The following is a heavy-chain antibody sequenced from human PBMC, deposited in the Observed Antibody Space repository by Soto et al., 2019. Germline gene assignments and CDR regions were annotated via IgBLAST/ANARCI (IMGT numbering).Heavy chain of an antibody. V-gene: IGHV3-66*01. Sequence: GGSLRLSCAASGFTVSSNYMSWVRQAPGKGLEWVSVIYSGGSTYYADSVKGRFTISRDNSKNTLYLQMNSLRAEDTAVYYCAIERAVAGRMYYFDYWGQGTLVTVSS. CDR2: IYSGGST. CDR3: AIERAVAGRMYYFDY. J-gene: IGHJ4*02. D-gene: IGHD6-19*01. CDR1: GFTVSSNY.